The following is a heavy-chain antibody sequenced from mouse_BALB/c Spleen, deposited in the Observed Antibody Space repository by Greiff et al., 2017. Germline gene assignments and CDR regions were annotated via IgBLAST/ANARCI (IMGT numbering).Heavy chain of an antibody. CDR3: ARRGDYDPFAY. CDR2: IYPGNGDT. Sequence: LQQSGAELVKPGASVKMSCKASGYTFTSYNMHWVKQTPGQGLEWIGAIYPGNGDTSYNQKFKGKATLTADKSSSTAYMQLSSLTSEDSAVYYCARRGDYDPFAYWGQGTLVTVSA. D-gene: IGHD2-4*01. V-gene: IGHV1-12*01. CDR1: GYTFTSYN. J-gene: IGHJ3*01.